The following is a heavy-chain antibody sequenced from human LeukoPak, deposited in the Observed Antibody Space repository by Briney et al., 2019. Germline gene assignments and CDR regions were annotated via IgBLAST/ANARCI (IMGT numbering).Heavy chain of an antibody. J-gene: IGHJ3*02. Sequence: GGSLRLSCAASGFTFDDHGMSWVRQAPGKGLEWVSGIKWDGGRTGYADSVKGRFTISRDNAKNSLYLQMNSLRAEDTAVYYCARARVQLERRGGAFDIWGQGTMVTVSS. CDR2: IKWDGGRT. CDR1: GFTFDDHG. V-gene: IGHV3-20*04. CDR3: ARARVQLERRGGAFDI. D-gene: IGHD1-1*01.